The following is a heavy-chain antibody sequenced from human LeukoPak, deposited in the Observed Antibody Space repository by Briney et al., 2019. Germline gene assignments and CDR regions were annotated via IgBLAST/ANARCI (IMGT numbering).Heavy chain of an antibody. V-gene: IGHV1-18*01. Sequence: VASVKVSCKASGYTFTSYGISWVRQAPGQGLEWMGWISAYNGNTNYAQKLQGRVTMTTDTSTSTAYMELRSLRSDDTAVYYCARVVGLTGYSSSRYSGYYYYMDVWGKGTTVTVSS. CDR1: GYTFTSYG. D-gene: IGHD6-13*01. CDR3: ARVVGLTGYSSSRYSGYYYYMDV. J-gene: IGHJ6*03. CDR2: ISAYNGNT.